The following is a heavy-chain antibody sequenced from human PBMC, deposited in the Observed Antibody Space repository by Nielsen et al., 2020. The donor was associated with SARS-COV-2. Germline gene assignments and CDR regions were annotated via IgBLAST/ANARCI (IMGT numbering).Heavy chain of an antibody. Sequence: SETLSLTCAVSGGSISSSNWWSWLRPPPGKGLEWIGEIYHSGSTNYNPSLKSRVTISVDKSKNQFSLKLSSVTAADTAVYYCARVRRYCSGGSCYSFWFDPWGQGTLVTVSS. CDR2: IYHSGST. CDR3: ARVRRYCSGGSCYSFWFDP. D-gene: IGHD2-15*01. J-gene: IGHJ5*02. CDR1: GGSISSSNW. V-gene: IGHV4-4*02.